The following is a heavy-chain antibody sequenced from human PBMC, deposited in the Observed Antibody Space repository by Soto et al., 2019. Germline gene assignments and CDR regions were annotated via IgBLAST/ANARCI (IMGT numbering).Heavy chain of an antibody. CDR3: ASTLWIPFDY. V-gene: IGHV4-34*01. D-gene: IGHD5-12*01. CDR1: GGSFSGYY. CDR2: INHSGST. J-gene: IGHJ4*02. Sequence: QVQLQQWGAGLLKPSETLSLTCAVYGGSFSGYYWSWICQPPGKGLEWIGEINHSGSTNYNPSLKSRVTISVDTSKNQFSMKLSSVTAADTAVYYCASTLWIPFDYWGQGTLVTVSS.